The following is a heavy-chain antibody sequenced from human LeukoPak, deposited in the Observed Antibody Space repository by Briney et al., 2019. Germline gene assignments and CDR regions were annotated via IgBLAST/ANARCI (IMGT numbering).Heavy chain of an antibody. CDR3: ARDHYGDYVFDY. V-gene: IGHV3-21*01. D-gene: IGHD4-17*01. CDR1: GFTFSSYS. J-gene: IGHJ4*02. Sequence: GGSLRLSCAASGFTFSSYSMNWVRQAPGKGLEWVSSISSSSSYIHYADSVKGRFTISRDNAKNSLYLQMNSLRAEDTAVYYCARDHYGDYVFDYWGQGTLVTVSS. CDR2: ISSSSSYI.